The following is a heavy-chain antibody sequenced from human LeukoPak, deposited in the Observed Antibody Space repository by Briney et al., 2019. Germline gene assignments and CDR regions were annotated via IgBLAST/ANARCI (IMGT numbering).Heavy chain of an antibody. CDR2: INPNSGGT. D-gene: IGHD3-9*01. V-gene: IGHV1-2*02. CDR1: GYTFSDHY. CDR3: ATDILTGYSH. J-gene: IGHJ4*02. Sequence: GASVKVSCKASGYTFSDHYMQWVRQAPGQGFEWLGWINPNSGGTSYAQKFQGRVTMTRDTSISTAYMELSRLGSDDTAVYYCATDILTGYSHWGQGTLVTVSS.